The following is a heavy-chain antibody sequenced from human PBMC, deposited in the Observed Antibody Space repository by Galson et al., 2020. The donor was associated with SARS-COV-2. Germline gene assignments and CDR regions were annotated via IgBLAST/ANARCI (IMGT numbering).Heavy chain of an antibody. V-gene: IGHV3-33*01. CDR3: ARDTEPTTAWMDY. CDR2: IWYDGSNK. Sequence: GGSLRLSCAASGFTFSSYGMHWVRQAPGKGLEWVAVIWYDGSNKYYADSVKGRFTISRDNSKNALYLQMNSLRAEDTAVYYCARDTEPTTAWMDYWGQGTLVTVSS. CDR1: GFTFSSYG. D-gene: IGHD5-12*01. J-gene: IGHJ4*02.